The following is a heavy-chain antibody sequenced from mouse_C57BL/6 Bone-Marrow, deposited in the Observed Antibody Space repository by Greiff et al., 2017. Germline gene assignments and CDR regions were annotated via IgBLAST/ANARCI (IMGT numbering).Heavy chain of an antibody. CDR3: AKLGENFDY. J-gene: IGHJ2*01. Sequence: VQVVESGPGLVQPSQSLSITCTVSGFSLTSYGLHWVRRSPGKGLEWLGVIWRGGSTDYNADFMSRQSITTDNSKSQVFFKMNSLQADDTAIYYCAKLGENFDYWGQGTTLTVSS. CDR1: GFSLTSYG. CDR2: IWRGGST. V-gene: IGHV2-5*01. D-gene: IGHD4-1*01.